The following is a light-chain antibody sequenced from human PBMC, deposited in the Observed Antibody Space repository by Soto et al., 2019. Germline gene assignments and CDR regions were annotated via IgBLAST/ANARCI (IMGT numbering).Light chain of an antibody. CDR3: QQYGSSPTIT. Sequence: EMVLTQSPGTLSLSPGERATLSCRASQSVNNRYLAWYQQKGGQAPRLLIYGASSRATGIPDRFSGSGSGTEFTLTISRLEPEDFAVYYCQQYGSSPTITFGGGTKVEIK. J-gene: IGKJ4*01. V-gene: IGKV3-20*01. CDR1: QSVNNRY. CDR2: GAS.